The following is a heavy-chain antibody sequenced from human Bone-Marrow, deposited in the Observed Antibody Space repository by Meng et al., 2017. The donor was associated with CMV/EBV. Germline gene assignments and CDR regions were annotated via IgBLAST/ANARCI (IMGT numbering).Heavy chain of an antibody. Sequence: SCKASGGTFSSYAMHWVRQAPGKGLEWVAVISYDGSNKYYADSVKGRFTISRDNSKNTLYLQMNSLRAEDTAVYYCARDRRYSGLEYFDYWGQGTLVTVSS. CDR3: ARDRRYSGLEYFDY. D-gene: IGHD2-21*01. V-gene: IGHV3-30*04. CDR2: ISYDGSNK. J-gene: IGHJ4*02. CDR1: GGTFSSYA.